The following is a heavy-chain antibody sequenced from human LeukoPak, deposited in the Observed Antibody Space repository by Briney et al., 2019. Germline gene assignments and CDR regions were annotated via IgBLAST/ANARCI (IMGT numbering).Heavy chain of an antibody. CDR1: GGSIRSFY. V-gene: IGHV4-59*12. Sequence: SETLSLTCTVSGGSIRSFYWSWVRQSPGKGLEWIGYISHSGSTNYNPSLKSRVTMSVDTSKNQFSLKLSSATAADTAVYYCARRAGAYSHPYDYWGQGTLVTVSS. D-gene: IGHD4/OR15-4a*01. CDR3: ARRAGAYSHPYDY. CDR2: ISHSGST. J-gene: IGHJ4*02.